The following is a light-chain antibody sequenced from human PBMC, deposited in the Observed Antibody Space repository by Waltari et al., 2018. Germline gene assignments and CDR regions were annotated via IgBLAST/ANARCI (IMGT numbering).Light chain of an antibody. CDR3: QQTSSWPLT. J-gene: IGKJ4*01. CDR1: QRVSIN. CDR2: DTS. Sequence: EIVLTQSPATLSLSPGKRATLSCRASQRVSINLGWYQQKLGQPPRLLIYDTSNRATGIPDRFSASGFGTDFTLTISSLEPEDFAVYFCQQTSSWPLTFGGGTKVEIK. V-gene: IGKV3-11*01.